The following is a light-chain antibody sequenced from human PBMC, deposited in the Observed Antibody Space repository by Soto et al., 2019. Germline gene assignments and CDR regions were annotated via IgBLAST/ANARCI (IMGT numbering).Light chain of an antibody. CDR3: QQDYYTPWT. J-gene: IGKJ2*02. CDR1: QSVLSSSNNKNY. V-gene: IGKV4-1*01. Sequence: DIVMTQSPDSLAVSLGERATINCKSSQSVLSSSNNKNYLAWYQQKSGQPPKVVIYWESTREYGVPDRFSGSGSGTDFTLTISSLQAEDVAVYCCQQDYYTPWTFGQGTKLE. CDR2: WES.